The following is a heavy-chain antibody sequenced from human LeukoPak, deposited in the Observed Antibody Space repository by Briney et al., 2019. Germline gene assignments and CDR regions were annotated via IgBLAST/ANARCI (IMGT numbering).Heavy chain of an antibody. V-gene: IGHV1-18*01. D-gene: IGHD3-22*01. J-gene: IGHJ4*02. CDR2: ISAYNGNT. CDR3: ARGPIPYDSSGYPDY. CDR1: GGTFSSYG. Sequence: ASVKVSCKASGGTFSSYGISWVRQAPGQGLEWMGWISAYNGNTNYAQKLQGRVTMTTDTSTSTAYMELRSLRSDDTAVYYCARGPIPYDSSGYPDYWGQGTLVTVSS.